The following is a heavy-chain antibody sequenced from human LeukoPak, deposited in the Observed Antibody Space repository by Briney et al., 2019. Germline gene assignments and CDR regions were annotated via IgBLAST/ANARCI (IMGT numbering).Heavy chain of an antibody. J-gene: IGHJ6*04. CDR2: IYSGGST. D-gene: IGHD2-2*01. CDR3: ARVGDCSSTSCYCRPRKYYYYGMDV. CDR1: GFTVSSNY. Sequence: GGSLRLSCAASGFTVSSNYMSWVRQAPGKGLEWVSVIYSGGSTYYADSVKGRFTISRDNSKNTLYLQMNSLRAEDTAVYYCARVGDCSSTSCYCRPRKYYYYGMDVWGKGTTVTVSS. V-gene: IGHV3-53*01.